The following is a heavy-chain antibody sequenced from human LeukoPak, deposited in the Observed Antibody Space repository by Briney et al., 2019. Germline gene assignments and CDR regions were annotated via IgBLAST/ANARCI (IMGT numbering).Heavy chain of an antibody. J-gene: IGHJ4*02. CDR1: GFTFSSSA. D-gene: IGHD3-3*01. V-gene: IGHV3-21*01. CDR2: INNVGSHI. Sequence: PGGSLRLSCAASGFTFSSSAMNWVRQAPGKGLEWVSSINNVGSHIYYADSVKGRFTISRDNAKNSLYLQMNSLRAEDTAVYYCARDSVSGYHNAAYYFDYWGQGTLVTVSS. CDR3: ARDSVSGYHNAAYYFDY.